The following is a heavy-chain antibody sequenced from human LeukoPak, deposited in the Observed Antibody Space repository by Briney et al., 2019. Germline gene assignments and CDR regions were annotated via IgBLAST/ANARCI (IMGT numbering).Heavy chain of an antibody. D-gene: IGHD6-6*01. CDR2: IYHSGGT. V-gene: IGHV4-30-2*01. CDR3: AREGYSSSPR. Sequence: LRLSCAASGLTFSSYSMSWIRQPPGKGLEWIGYIYHSGGTYYNPSLKSRVTISVDRSKNQFSLKLSSVTAADTAVYYCAREGYSSSPRWGQGTLVTVSS. J-gene: IGHJ4*02. CDR1: GLTFSSYS.